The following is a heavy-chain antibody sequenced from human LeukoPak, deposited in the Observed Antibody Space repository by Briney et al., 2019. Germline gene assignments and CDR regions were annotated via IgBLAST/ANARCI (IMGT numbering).Heavy chain of an antibody. CDR1: GYSFSSNG. Sequence: ASVNVSCQGSGYSFSSNGIIWVRQAPGRGRGWLGWINAYNGKKYYAQKGQGRVTMTTDTSTSTAYMELRTLRSDDTAVYYCARDRGYCSSDSCYVGYYGMDVWGQGTTVTVSS. CDR3: ARDRGYCSSDSCYVGYYGMDV. CDR2: INAYNGKK. V-gene: IGHV1-18*04. J-gene: IGHJ6*02. D-gene: IGHD2-2*01.